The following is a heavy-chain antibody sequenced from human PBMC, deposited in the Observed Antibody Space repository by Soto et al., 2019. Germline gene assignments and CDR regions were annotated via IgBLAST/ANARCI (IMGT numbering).Heavy chain of an antibody. Sequence: SGTLSITCTVSGGSIRSYYWTWIRQPPGKGLERLGYIFYIGSTFYNPSLKSRVTISIHTSKSQFSLQLTSVTAADTAVYYCARGAADTAMVDSWGQGTLVNVSS. V-gene: IGHV4-59*01. CDR2: IFYIGST. CDR3: ARGAADTAMVDS. D-gene: IGHD5-18*01. J-gene: IGHJ4*02. CDR1: GGSIRSYY.